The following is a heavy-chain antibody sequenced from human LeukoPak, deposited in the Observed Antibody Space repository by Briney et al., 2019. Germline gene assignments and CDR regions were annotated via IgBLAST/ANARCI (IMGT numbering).Heavy chain of an antibody. D-gene: IGHD3-10*01. CDR3: ARFDGSGEDDAFDI. Sequence: SETLSLTCAVYGGSFSGYYWSWIRQPPGKGLEWIGEINHSGSTNYNPSLKSRVTISVDTSKNQFSLKLSSVTAADTAVYYCARFDGSGEDDAFDIWGQGTMVTVSS. J-gene: IGHJ3*02. CDR1: GGSFSGYY. CDR2: INHSGST. V-gene: IGHV4-34*01.